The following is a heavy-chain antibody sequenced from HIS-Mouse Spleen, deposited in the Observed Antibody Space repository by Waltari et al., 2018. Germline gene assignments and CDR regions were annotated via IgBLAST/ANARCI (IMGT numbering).Heavy chain of an antibody. V-gene: IGHV4-39*07. CDR1: GGSTSSSSHY. Sequence: QLQLQESGPGLVKPSETLSLTCTVSGGSTSSSSHYCGWIRQPPGKGLEWIGSIYYSGSTYYNPSLKSRVTISVDTSKNQFSLKLSSVTAADTAVYYCAREIPYSSSWYDWYFDLWGRGTLVTVSS. D-gene: IGHD6-13*01. CDR2: IYYSGST. J-gene: IGHJ2*01. CDR3: AREIPYSSSWYDWYFDL.